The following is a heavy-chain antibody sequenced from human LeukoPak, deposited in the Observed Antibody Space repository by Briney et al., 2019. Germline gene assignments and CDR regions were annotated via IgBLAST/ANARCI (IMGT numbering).Heavy chain of an antibody. CDR1: GGSISSYY. CDR2: IYYSGST. D-gene: IGHD6-19*01. Sequence: SETLSLTCTVSGGSISSYYWSWIRQPPGQGLERIGYIYYSGSTNYNPSLKSRVTISVDTSKNQFSLKLNSVTAADTAVYYCARDRCTSGWYADLWGRGTLVTVSS. V-gene: IGHV4-59*01. J-gene: IGHJ2*01. CDR3: ARDRCTSGWYADL.